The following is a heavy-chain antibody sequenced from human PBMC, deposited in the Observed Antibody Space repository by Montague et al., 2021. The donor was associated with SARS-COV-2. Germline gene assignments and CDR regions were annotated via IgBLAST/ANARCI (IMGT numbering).Heavy chain of an antibody. CDR3: AHRPGIAVAGGAFDI. D-gene: IGHD6-19*01. CDR2: IXXXXDX. CDR1: GFPLSTSGVC. Sequence: VKPTQTLTLTCTFSGFPLSTSGVCVGWIRQPPGKSLEWLALIXXXXDXRYSPSLKSRLTITKDTSNNQVVLTVPNMDPVDTATYYCAHRPGIAVAGGAFDIWGQGTIVTVSS. J-gene: IGHJ3*02. V-gene: IGHV2-5*01.